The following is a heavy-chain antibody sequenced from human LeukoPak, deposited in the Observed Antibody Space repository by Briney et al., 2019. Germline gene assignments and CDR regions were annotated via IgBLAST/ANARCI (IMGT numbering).Heavy chain of an antibody. CDR3: ARSYSRVGFDF. CDR1: GFIFSSHW. V-gene: IGHV3-7*04. D-gene: IGHD6-13*01. CDR2: IKHDGTEQ. J-gene: IGHJ4*02. Sequence: GGSLRLSCAASGFIFSSHWMSWVRQAPGKGLEWVANIKHDGTEQYFVDTVKGRFTISRDNAKNSLFLRMNSPRAEDTAVYYCARSYSRVGFDFWGQGTLVTVSS.